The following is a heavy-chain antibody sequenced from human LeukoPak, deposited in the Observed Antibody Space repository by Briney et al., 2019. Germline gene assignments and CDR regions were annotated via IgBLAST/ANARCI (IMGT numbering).Heavy chain of an antibody. CDR1: GYSFTSYW. D-gene: IGHD1-26*01. CDR3: TIRYSGSYNDC. J-gene: IGHJ4*02. Sequence: GESLKISCKGSGYSFTSYWIGWVRQMPGKGLEWMGIIYPGDSDTRYSPSFQGQVTMSADKSISTAYLQWSTLKASDTAIYYCTIRYSGSYNDCWGQGTLVTVSS. CDR2: IYPGDSDT. V-gene: IGHV5-51*01.